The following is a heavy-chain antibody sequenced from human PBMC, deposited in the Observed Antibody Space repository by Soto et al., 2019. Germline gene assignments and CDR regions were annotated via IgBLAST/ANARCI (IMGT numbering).Heavy chain of an antibody. D-gene: IGHD3-22*01. CDR2: ISGGGGST. CDR1: GFSFSIYA. V-gene: IGHV3-23*01. Sequence: EVQLLESGGRLVQPGGSLRLSCAASGFSFSIYAMNWVRQAPGKGLEWVSGISGGGGSTYHADSVKGRFTISRDNSKNTLYLQMNSLRAEDTAVYYCAKDPTSYDSSPQFDSWGQGTLVTVSS. J-gene: IGHJ4*02. CDR3: AKDPTSYDSSPQFDS.